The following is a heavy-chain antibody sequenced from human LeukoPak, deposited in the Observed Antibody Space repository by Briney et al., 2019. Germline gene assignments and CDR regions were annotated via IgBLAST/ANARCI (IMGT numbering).Heavy chain of an antibody. CDR3: VLVPKSSSIADVSFDY. Sequence: GGSLRLSCAASGFTFSSYSMNWVRQAPGKGLEWVSSISSSSSYIYYADSVKGRFTISRDNAKNSLYLQTNSLRAEDTAVYYCVLVPKSSSIADVSFDYWGQGTLVTVSS. CDR1: GFTFSSYS. CDR2: ISSSSSYI. D-gene: IGHD6-6*01. J-gene: IGHJ4*02. V-gene: IGHV3-21*01.